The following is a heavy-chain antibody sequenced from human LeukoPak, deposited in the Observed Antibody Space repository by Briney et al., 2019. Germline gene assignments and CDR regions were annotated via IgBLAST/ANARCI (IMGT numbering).Heavy chain of an antibody. V-gene: IGHV4-34*01. CDR3: ARNGFYCSGGSCYSQTPGFDY. CDR2: INHSGST. CDR1: GGSFSGYY. J-gene: IGHJ4*02. D-gene: IGHD2-15*01. Sequence: SETLSLTCAVYGGSFSGYYWSWIHQPPGKGLEWIGEINHSGSTNYNPSLKSRVTISVDTSKNQFSLKLSSVTAADTAVYYCARNGFYCSGGSCYSQTPGFDYWGQGTLVTVSS.